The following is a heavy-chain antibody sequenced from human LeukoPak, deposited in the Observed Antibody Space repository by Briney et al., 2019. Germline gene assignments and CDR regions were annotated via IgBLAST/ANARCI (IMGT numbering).Heavy chain of an antibody. CDR2: IIPIFGTA. J-gene: IGHJ5*02. Sequence: SVKVSCKASGGTFSSYAISWVRQAPGQGLEWMGGIIPIFGTANYAQKFQGRVTITADESTSTAYMELSSLRSEDTAVYYCARVFRSRLGSDNWFDPWGQGTLVTVSS. CDR1: GGTFSSYA. V-gene: IGHV1-69*13. D-gene: IGHD2-15*01. CDR3: ARVFRSRLGSDNWFDP.